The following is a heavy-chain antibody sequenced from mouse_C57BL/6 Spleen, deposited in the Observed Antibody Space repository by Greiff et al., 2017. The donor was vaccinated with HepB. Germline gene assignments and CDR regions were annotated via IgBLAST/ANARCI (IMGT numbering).Heavy chain of an antibody. Sequence: VQLQQSGPGLVQPSQSLSITCTVSGFSLTSYGVHWVRQSPGKGLEWLGVIWRGGSTDYNAAFMSRLSITKDNSKSQVFFKMNSLQADDTAIYYCAKGRNYYGSDYYAMDYWGQGTSVTVSS. D-gene: IGHD1-1*01. CDR1: GFSLTSYG. CDR2: IWRGGST. J-gene: IGHJ4*01. CDR3: AKGRNYYGSDYYAMDY. V-gene: IGHV2-5*01.